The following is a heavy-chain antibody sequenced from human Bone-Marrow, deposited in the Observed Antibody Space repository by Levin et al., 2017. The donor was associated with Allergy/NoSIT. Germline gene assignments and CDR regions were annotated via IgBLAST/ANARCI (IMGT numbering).Heavy chain of an antibody. V-gene: IGHV4-31*02. J-gene: IGHJ4*02. CDR1: GESVNSSGFY. CDR3: ARESVYYGSGSWIDC. D-gene: IGHD3-10*01. CDR2: IYYPGNT. Sequence: LSLTCAVSGESVNSSGFYWTWIRQYPGKGLEWIGHIYYPGNTSYNPSLKSRVSISEDRSKNQFSLKLDSVTAADTAVYYCARESVYYGSGSWIDCWGQGTLVTVSS.